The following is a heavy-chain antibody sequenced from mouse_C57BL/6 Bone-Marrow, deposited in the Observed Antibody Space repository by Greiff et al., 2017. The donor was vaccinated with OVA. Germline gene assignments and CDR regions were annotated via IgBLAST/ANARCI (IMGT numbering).Heavy chain of an antibody. CDR2: IHPNSGST. Sequence: QVQLQQPGAELVKPGASVKLSCKASGYTFTSYWMHWVKQRPGQGLEWLGMIHPNSGSTNYHEKFKSKATLTGDKSSSTAYMQLSSLTSEDSAVYYCEQFSTTVVAHFDYWGQGTTLTVSS. J-gene: IGHJ2*01. CDR1: GYTFTSYW. CDR3: EQFSTTVVAHFDY. V-gene: IGHV1-64*01. D-gene: IGHD1-1*01.